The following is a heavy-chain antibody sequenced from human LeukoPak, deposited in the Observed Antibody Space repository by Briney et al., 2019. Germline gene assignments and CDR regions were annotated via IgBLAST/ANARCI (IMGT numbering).Heavy chain of an antibody. V-gene: IGHV3-30-3*01. J-gene: IGHJ3*02. CDR2: ISYDGSNK. CDR1: GFTFSSYA. D-gene: IGHD3-16*01. Sequence: GRSLRLSCAASGFTFSSYAMHWVRQAPGKGLEWVAVISYDGSNKYYADSVKGRFTISRDNSKNTLYLQMNSLRAEDTAVYYCARDPGETPDIWGQGTMVTASS. CDR3: ARDPGETPDI.